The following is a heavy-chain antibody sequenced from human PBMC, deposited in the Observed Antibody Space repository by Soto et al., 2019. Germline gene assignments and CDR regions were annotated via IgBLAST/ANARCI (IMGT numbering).Heavy chain of an antibody. CDR1: GFTVSSNY. CDR2: IYSGGST. Sequence: EVQLVESGGGLIQPGGSLRLSCAASGFTVSSNYMSWVRQAPGKGLEWVSVIYSGGSTYYADSVKGRFTISRDNSKNTLYLQMNSLRAADPAVYYCARDRVESGYPEYFQHWGQGTLVTVSS. J-gene: IGHJ1*01. CDR3: ARDRVESGYPEYFQH. D-gene: IGHD3-22*01. V-gene: IGHV3-53*01.